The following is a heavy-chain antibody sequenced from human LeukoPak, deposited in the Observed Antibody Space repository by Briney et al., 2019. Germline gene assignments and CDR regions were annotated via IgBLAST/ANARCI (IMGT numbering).Heavy chain of an antibody. CDR2: INPNSGGT. CDR3: ARGTRGSYSSIHD. CDR1: GYTFSDYY. V-gene: IGHV1-2*02. Sequence: ASVKVPCKASGYTFSDYYIHWVRQPPGQGLEWVGWINPNSGGTDSAQKLQGRVTMTRDPSIRASYIKLRTLTADDTAVYYCARGTRGSYSSIHDWGQGTLVTVSS. D-gene: IGHD1-26*01. J-gene: IGHJ4*02.